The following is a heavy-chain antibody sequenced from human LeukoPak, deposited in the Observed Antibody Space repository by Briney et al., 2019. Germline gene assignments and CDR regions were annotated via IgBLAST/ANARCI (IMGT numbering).Heavy chain of an antibody. V-gene: IGHV3-66*01. CDR2: IYTGGRT. Sequence: GGSLRLSCAASGFTVTSTYMSWVRQALGKGLEWVSLIYTGGRTYYADSVKGRFTISRDNSKNTLSLQMNSLRVEDTAIYYCVREQGGRDDYWGQGTLVTVSS. CDR3: VREQGGRDDY. J-gene: IGHJ4*02. CDR1: GFTVTSTY. D-gene: IGHD5-24*01.